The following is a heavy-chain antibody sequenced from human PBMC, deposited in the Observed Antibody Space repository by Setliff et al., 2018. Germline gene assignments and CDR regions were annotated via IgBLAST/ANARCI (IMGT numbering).Heavy chain of an antibody. J-gene: IGHJ4*02. CDR2: IRAGSDNI. V-gene: IGHV3-9*01. CDR3: ARGHCTTISCFLDH. CDR1: GFIFDDYA. D-gene: IGHD2-8*01. Sequence: GGSLRLSCAASGFIFDDYAMHWVRQAPGKGLEWVSGIRAGSDNIAYADSVKGRFTISRDNAKNSLYLQLDSLRPDDTAFYYCARGHCTTISCFLDHWGQGMRVTVSS.